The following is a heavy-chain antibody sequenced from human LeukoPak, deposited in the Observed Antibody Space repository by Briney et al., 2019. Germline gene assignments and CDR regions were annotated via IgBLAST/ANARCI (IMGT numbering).Heavy chain of an antibody. CDR3: ARVGYNFGLDY. CDR1: GFTFSSNA. J-gene: IGHJ4*02. D-gene: IGHD5-18*01. V-gene: IGHV3-23*01. Sequence: GGSLRLPCSASGFTFSSNAMSWVRQASGKGLEWVAGISGSGGGTYYADSMKGRFTISRDNSKNTLSLQINSLRVEDTAVYYCARVGYNFGLDYWGQGALVTVSS. CDR2: ISGSGGGT.